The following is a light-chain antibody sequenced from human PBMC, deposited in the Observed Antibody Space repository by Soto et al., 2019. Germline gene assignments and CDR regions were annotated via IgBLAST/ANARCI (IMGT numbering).Light chain of an antibody. J-gene: IGKJ1*01. CDR1: QSISSW. CDR3: QQYNSYSTWT. V-gene: IGKV1-5*01. CDR2: DAS. Sequence: DIQMTQSPSTLSASVGDRVTITCRASQSISSWLAWYQQKPGKAPKLLIYDASSLESGGPSRFSGSGSGTEFTLTISSMQPDDFATYYYQQYNSYSTWTFGQGTKVEIK.